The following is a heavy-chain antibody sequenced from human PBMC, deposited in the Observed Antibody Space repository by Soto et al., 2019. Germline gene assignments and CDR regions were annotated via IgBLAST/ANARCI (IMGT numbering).Heavy chain of an antibody. Sequence: SVKVSCKASGGTFSSYAISWVRQAPGQGLEWMGGIIPIFGTANYAQKFQGRVTITADESTSTAYMELSGLRSEDTAVYYCAREGYSSSSLASIGYYYYYSMDVWGQGTTVTVSS. D-gene: IGHD6-6*01. CDR2: IIPIFGTA. J-gene: IGHJ6*02. CDR3: AREGYSSSSLASIGYYYYYSMDV. CDR1: GGTFSSYA. V-gene: IGHV1-69*13.